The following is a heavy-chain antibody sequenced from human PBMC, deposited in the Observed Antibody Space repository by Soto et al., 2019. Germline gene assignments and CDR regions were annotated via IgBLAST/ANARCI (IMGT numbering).Heavy chain of an antibody. CDR2: INHSGST. V-gene: IGHV4-34*01. D-gene: IGHD3-3*01. J-gene: IGHJ6*03. CDR3: ARSYYDFWSGYYQRYYYYMDV. CDR1: GGSFSGYY. Sequence: LSLTCAVYGGSFSGYYWSWIRQPPGKGLEWIGEINHSGSTNYNPSLKSRVTISVDTSKNQFSLKLSSVTAADTAVYYCARSYYDFWSGYYQRYYYYMDVWGKGTTVTVSS.